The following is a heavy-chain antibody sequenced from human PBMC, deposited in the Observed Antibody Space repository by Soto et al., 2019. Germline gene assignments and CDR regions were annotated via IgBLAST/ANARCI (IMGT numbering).Heavy chain of an antibody. V-gene: IGHV3-30-3*01. CDR3: ASWGSMPGDY. CDR2: ISYDGSNK. Sequence: QMQLVESGGGVVQPGRSLRLSCAASGFTFSTFAMNWVRQAPGKGLEWVSVISYDGSNKYYADSVKDRFTISRDNSKNTLYLQMNSLRTEDTAVYYCASWGSMPGDYWGQGTLVTVSS. J-gene: IGHJ4*02. D-gene: IGHD3-16*01. CDR1: GFTFSTFA.